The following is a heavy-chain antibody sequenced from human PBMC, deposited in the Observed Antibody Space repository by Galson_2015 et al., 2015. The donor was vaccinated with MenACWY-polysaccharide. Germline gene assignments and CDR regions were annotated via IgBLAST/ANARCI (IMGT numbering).Heavy chain of an antibody. D-gene: IGHD2/OR15-2a*01. V-gene: IGHV3-23*01. CDR3: ARGSNIWKYLDY. CDR2: ISDRADST. Sequence: SLRLSCAGSGVTLSNYGMSWVRQAPGKGLEWVSVISDRADSTHYADSAKGRFTVSRDNSRNTLYLQMNSLRGDDTAVYFCARGSNIWKYLDYWGQGALVTVSS. J-gene: IGHJ4*02. CDR1: GVTLSNYG.